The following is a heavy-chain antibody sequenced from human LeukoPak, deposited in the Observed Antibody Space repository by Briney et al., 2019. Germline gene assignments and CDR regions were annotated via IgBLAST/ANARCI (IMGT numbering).Heavy chain of an antibody. V-gene: IGHV6-1*01. Sequence: SQTLSLTCAISGDIVSSNSATWNWIRQSPLRGLEWLGRTYCRSKWYNDYAVSVKSRISINPDTSKNQFSLQLNSVTPEDTAVYYCVRAGSSSLSHFDYWGQGTLVTVSS. CDR2: TYCRSKWYN. D-gene: IGHD6-13*01. CDR3: VRAGSSSLSHFDY. CDR1: GDIVSSNSAT. J-gene: IGHJ4*02.